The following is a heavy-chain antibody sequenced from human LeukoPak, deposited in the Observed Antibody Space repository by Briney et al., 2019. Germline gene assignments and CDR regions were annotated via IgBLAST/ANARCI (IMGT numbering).Heavy chain of an antibody. CDR2: IIAYNGNT. Sequence: GASVKVSCKASGYTWTSYGISWVRQATGQGLEWMGWIIAYNGNTNYAQNLQGRVTMTTDTSTSTAYMELRSLRSDDTAVYYCARVIAVAGHDAFDIWGQGTMVTVSS. D-gene: IGHD6-19*01. CDR1: GYTWTSYG. J-gene: IGHJ3*02. CDR3: ARVIAVAGHDAFDI. V-gene: IGHV1-18*01.